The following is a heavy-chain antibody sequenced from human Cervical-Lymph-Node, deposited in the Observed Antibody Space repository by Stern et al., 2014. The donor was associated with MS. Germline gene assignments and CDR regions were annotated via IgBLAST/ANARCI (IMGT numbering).Heavy chain of an antibody. V-gene: IGHV4-39*02. Sequence: QVQLQESGPGLVKPSETLSLTCGVSGDSIDGGSYFWSWIRQPPGKGLEWMGSIYYNGKTYYNPSFKSRLTISVGASNTPFSLNLTSATAADTAVYYCARSSYCLDGLCSLAWFDPWGQGIPVIVSS. CDR2: IYYNGKT. CDR1: GDSIDGGSYF. J-gene: IGHJ5*02. CDR3: ARSSYCLDGLCSLAWFDP. D-gene: IGHD3-10*02.